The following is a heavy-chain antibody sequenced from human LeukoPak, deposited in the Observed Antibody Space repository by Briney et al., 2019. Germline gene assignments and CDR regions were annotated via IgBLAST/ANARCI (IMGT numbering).Heavy chain of an antibody. J-gene: IGHJ4*02. CDR2: ISSDEANK. Sequence: AGGSLRLSCAASGFTFSTYTMDWVRQAPGKGLEWVAMISSDEANKYYADSVKGRFTISRDNPKNTLYLQMSSLRAEDTAMYYCARSDVNSGYDFLDYWGQGTLVTVSS. V-gene: IGHV3-30-3*01. D-gene: IGHD5-12*01. CDR3: ARSDVNSGYDFLDY. CDR1: GFTFSTYT.